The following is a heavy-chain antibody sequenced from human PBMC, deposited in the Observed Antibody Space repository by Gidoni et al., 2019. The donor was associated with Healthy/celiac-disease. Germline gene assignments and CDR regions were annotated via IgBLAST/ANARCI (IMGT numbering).Heavy chain of an antibody. CDR1: GFTFYAYA. J-gene: IGHJ1*01. Sequence: EVQLVESGGGLVQPGRSLRRSCAASGFTFYAYAMHWVRQAPGKGLEWVSGISWNSGSTGYADSVKGRFTISRDNAKNSLYLQMNSLRAEDTALYYCAKDAHSRAEYFQHWGQGTLVTVSS. CDR3: AKDAHSRAEYFQH. V-gene: IGHV3-9*01. CDR2: ISWNSGST.